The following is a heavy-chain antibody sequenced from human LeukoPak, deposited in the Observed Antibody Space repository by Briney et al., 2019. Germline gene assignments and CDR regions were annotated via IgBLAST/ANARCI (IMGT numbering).Heavy chain of an antibody. CDR3: VSFYETN. J-gene: IGHJ4*02. D-gene: IGHD2-2*01. CDR2: VNSDGSWT. CDR1: GFTFSSNW. Sequence: GGSLRLSCEASGFTFSSNWMHWVRQAPGKGLVWVSHVNSDGSWTSHADSVKGRFTISKDNAKNTVYLQMNNLRTEDTAVYYCVSFYETNWGRGTLVTVSS. V-gene: IGHV3-74*01.